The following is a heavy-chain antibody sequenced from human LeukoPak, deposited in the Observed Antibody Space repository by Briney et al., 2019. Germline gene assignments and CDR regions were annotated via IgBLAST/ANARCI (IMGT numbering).Heavy chain of an antibody. Sequence: PGGSLRLSCAASGFTFSSYGMHWVRQAPGKGLEWVAVIWYDGSNKYYADSVKGRFTISRDNSKNTLYLQMNSLRAEDTAVYYCAREEYSSSSLRAFDIWGQGTMVTVSS. V-gene: IGHV3-33*08. D-gene: IGHD6-6*01. J-gene: IGHJ3*02. CDR3: AREEYSSSSLRAFDI. CDR1: GFTFSSYG. CDR2: IWYDGSNK.